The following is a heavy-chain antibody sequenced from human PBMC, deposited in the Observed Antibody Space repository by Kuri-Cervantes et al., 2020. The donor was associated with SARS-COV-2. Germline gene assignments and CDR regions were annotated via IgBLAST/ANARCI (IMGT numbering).Heavy chain of an antibody. Sequence: GESLKISCAASGFSFSNYAMSWVRQAPGKGLEWVANIKQDGSEKYYVDSVKGRFTISRDNAKNSLYLQMNSLRAEDTAVYYCARKRNNYDFWSGPIYYFDYWGQGTLVTVSS. V-gene: IGHV3-7*01. J-gene: IGHJ4*02. CDR3: ARKRNNYDFWSGPIYYFDY. CDR1: GFSFSNYA. D-gene: IGHD3-3*01. CDR2: IKQDGSEK.